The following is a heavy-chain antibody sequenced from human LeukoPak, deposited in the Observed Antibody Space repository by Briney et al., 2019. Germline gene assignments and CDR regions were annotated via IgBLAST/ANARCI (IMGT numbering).Heavy chain of an antibody. V-gene: IGHV1-18*01. CDR2: ISAYNGNT. D-gene: IGHD1-26*01. J-gene: IGHJ6*03. Sequence: ASVKVSCKASGYTFTSYGISWVRQAPGQGLEWMGWISAYNGNTNYAQKLQGRVTMTTDTSTSTAYMELRSLRSDDTAVYYCASYYPSGSYYYYYYYMDVWGKGTTVTVSS. CDR1: GYTFTSYG. CDR3: ASYYPSGSYYYYYYYMDV.